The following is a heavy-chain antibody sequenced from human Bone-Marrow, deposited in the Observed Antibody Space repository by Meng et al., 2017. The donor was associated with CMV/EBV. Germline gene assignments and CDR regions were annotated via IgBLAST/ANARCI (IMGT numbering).Heavy chain of an antibody. J-gene: IGHJ3*01. CDR3: GRYCTTSTCYSAFDV. Sequence: GESLKISCAASGFSGSTNYMSWVRQAPGKALEWVSIVYSDGTTYYTDSVKGRFTISRDYAKDTLHLQMNSLRAEDTALYYCGRYCTTSTCYSAFDVWGQGTMVTVSS. V-gene: IGHV3-53*01. CDR1: GFSGSTNY. CDR2: VYSDGTT. D-gene: IGHD2-2*02.